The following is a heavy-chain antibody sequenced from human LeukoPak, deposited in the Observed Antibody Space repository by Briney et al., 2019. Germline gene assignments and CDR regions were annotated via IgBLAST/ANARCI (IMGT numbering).Heavy chain of an antibody. Sequence: SETLSLTCAVSGGSISSYYWSWIRQPPGKGLEWIGYIYYSGSTNYSPSLKSRVTISVDTSKNQFSLKLSSVTAADTAVYYCARLGLAGSAGRTYYFDYWGQGTLVTVSS. J-gene: IGHJ4*02. V-gene: IGHV4-59*08. D-gene: IGHD1-26*01. CDR2: IYYSGST. CDR3: ARLGLAGSAGRTYYFDY. CDR1: GGSISSYY.